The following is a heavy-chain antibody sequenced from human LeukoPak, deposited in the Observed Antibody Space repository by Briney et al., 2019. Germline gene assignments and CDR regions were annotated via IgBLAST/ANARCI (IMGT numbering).Heavy chain of an antibody. V-gene: IGHV3-30*02. J-gene: IGHJ3*02. Sequence: GGSLRLSCAASGFTFSSYGMHWVRQAPGKGLEWVAFIRYDGSNKYYADSVKGRFTISRDNSKNTLYLQMNSLRAEDTAVYYCAKGHGFVGWLLLNDAFDIWGQGTMVTVSS. CDR1: GFTFSSYG. D-gene: IGHD3-22*01. CDR2: IRYDGSNK. CDR3: AKGHGFVGWLLLNDAFDI.